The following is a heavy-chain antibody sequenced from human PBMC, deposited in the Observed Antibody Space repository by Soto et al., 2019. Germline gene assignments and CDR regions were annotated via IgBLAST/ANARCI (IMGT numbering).Heavy chain of an antibody. V-gene: IGHV6-1*01. CDR3: ARDLVLLGKLSYDFWSGYYRSLDY. CDR1: GDSVSSISAA. CDR2: TYYRSKWYN. Sequence: SQTLSLTCAISGDSVSSISAAXNWIRRSPSRGLEWLGRTYYRSKWYNDYAVSVKSRITINPDTSKNQFSLQLNSVTPEDTAVYYCARDLVLLGKLSYDFWSGYYRSLDYWGQGTLVTVSS. D-gene: IGHD3-3*01. J-gene: IGHJ4*02.